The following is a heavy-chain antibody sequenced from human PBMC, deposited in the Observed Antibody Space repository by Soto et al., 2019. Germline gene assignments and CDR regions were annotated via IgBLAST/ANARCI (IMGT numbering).Heavy chain of an antibody. J-gene: IGHJ4*02. CDR3: ARDLTSGGWYYFDY. Sequence: ASVKVSCKASGYTFTSYAMHWVRQAPGQRLEWMGWINAGNGNTKYSQKFQGRVTITRDTSASTAYMELSSLRSEDTAVYYCARDLTSGGWYYFDYWGQGTLVTVSS. CDR2: INAGNGNT. D-gene: IGHD6-19*01. CDR1: GYTFTSYA. V-gene: IGHV1-3*01.